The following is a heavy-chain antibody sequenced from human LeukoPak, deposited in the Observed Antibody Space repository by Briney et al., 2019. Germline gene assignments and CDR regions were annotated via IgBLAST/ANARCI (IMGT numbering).Heavy chain of an antibody. J-gene: IGHJ4*02. V-gene: IGHV3-7*01. D-gene: IGHD3-22*01. CDR2: IKQDGSEK. Sequence: GGSLRLSCAGSGFTFNSNWMSWVRQAPGKGLEWVANIKQDGSEKYYVDSVKGRFTISRDNAKNSLSLQMNSLRAEDTAVYYCARDKYYDRYFDSWGQGTLVTVSS. CDR3: ARDKYYDRYFDS. CDR1: GFTFNSNW.